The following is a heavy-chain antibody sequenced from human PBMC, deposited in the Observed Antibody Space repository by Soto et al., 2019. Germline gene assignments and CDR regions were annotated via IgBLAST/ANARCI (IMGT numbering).Heavy chain of an antibody. V-gene: IGHV1-18*01. CDR1: GYTFTSYG. CDR3: ASYHLNYYYYGMDV. CDR2: ISAYNGNT. Sequence: QVQLVQSGAAVKKPGASVKVSCKASGYTFTSYGFSWVRQAPGQGLEWMGWISAYNGNTNYAQKLQGRVTMTTDTTTSTDYMELRSLRSDDTAVYYCASYHLNYYYYGMDVWGQGTTVTVSS. J-gene: IGHJ6*02.